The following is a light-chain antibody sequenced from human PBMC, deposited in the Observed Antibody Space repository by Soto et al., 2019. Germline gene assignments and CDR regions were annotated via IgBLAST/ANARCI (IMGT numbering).Light chain of an antibody. J-gene: IGLJ3*02. V-gene: IGLV2-14*01. CDR3: HACTSSSTGV. CDR1: SSDVGGYNY. Sequence: QSALTQPASVSGSPGQSITISCTGTSSDVGGYNYVSWYQQHPGKAPKLMIYEVSNRPSGVSNRFSGSKSGNTASLTISGLQAEDEADYYCHACTSSSTGVFGGGTKLTVL. CDR2: EVS.